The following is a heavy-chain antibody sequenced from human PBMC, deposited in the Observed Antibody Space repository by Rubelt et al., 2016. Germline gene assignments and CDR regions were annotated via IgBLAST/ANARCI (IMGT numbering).Heavy chain of an antibody. V-gene: IGHV4-31*03. D-gene: IGHD1-1*01. J-gene: IGHJ4*02. Sequence: QVQLQESGPGLVKPSETLSLTCTVSGGSISSGGYYWSWIRQHPGKGLEWIGYIYYSGSTYYNPSLKSRVTISVDTSKNQCSLKLSSVTAADTAVYYCARGIERIQFDYWGQGTLVTVSS. CDR3: ARGIERIQFDY. CDR1: GGSISSGGYY. CDR2: IYYSGST.